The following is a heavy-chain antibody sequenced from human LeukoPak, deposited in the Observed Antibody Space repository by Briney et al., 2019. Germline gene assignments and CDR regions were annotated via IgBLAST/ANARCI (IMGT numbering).Heavy chain of an antibody. CDR3: ASGIRERSFDY. D-gene: IGHD1-1*01. Sequence: PGGSLRLSCEASGFSSSSYSMNWVRQAPGKGLEWVSSISPTGGAIFYADSLRGRFTISRDNAKNSLYLQMNSLRAEDTALYFCASGIRERSFDYWGQGTLVTVSS. CDR1: GFSSSSYS. J-gene: IGHJ4*02. V-gene: IGHV3-21*01. CDR2: ISPTGGAI.